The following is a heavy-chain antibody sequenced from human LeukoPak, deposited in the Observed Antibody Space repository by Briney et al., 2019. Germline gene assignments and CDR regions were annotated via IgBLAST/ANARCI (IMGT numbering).Heavy chain of an antibody. CDR1: GASISIAGYY. Sequence: SSETLSLTCSFSGASISIAGYYWTWIRQPPGEGLEWLGYVYYTGAIDYNPSLKSRLTISLDTSKNKFSLKLSSVTAADTAVYYCARDHSYYFGSVISTLDVWGQGTAVTVSS. CDR2: VYYTGAI. D-gene: IGHD3-10*01. V-gene: IGHV4-31*03. CDR3: ARDHSYYFGSVISTLDV. J-gene: IGHJ6*02.